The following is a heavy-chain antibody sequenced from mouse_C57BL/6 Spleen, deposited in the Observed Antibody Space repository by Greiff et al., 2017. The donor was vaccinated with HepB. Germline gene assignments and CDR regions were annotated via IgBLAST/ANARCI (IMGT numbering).Heavy chain of an antibody. CDR2: IYPGSGNT. Sequence: VQLQQSGAELVRPGASVKLSCKASGYTFTDYYINWVKQRPGQGLEWIARIYPGSGNTYYNEKFKGKATLTAEKSSSTAYMQLSSLTSEDSAVYFCASYGSSPWFAYWGQGTLVTVSA. CDR1: GYTFTDYY. D-gene: IGHD1-1*01. CDR3: ASYGSSPWFAY. V-gene: IGHV1-76*01. J-gene: IGHJ3*01.